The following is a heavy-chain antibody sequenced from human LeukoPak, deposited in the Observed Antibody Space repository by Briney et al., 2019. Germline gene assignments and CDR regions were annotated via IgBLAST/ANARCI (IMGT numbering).Heavy chain of an antibody. J-gene: IGHJ1*01. CDR1: EFTFSTYA. CDR2: IRVGGATT. CDR3: ASHGITMEEHFQH. D-gene: IGHD3-10*01. Sequence: GGSLRLSCAASEFTFSTYAMSWVRQAPGKGLEWVSAIRVGGATTYYADSVKGRFTISRDNSKNTLYLQMNSLRVEDTAVYYCASHGITMEEHFQHWGQGTLVTVSS. V-gene: IGHV3-23*01.